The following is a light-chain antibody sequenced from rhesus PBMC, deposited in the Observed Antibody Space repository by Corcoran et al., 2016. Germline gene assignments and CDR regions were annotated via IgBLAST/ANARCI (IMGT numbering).Light chain of an antibody. J-gene: IGKJ4*01. CDR3: QQYSSSPLT. CDR1: QSISSW. V-gene: IGKV1-22*01. CDR2: KAS. Sequence: DIQMTQSPSSLSASVGDTVTITCRASQSISSWLAWYQQKPGKAPKLLIDKASRLQSGVPSRFSGSGSGTDFTLTISILQSEVFATYDCQQYSSSPLTFGGGTKVELK.